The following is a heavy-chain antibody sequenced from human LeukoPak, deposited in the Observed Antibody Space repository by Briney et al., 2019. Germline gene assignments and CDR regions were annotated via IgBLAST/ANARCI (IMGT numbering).Heavy chain of an antibody. V-gene: IGHV5-51*01. CDR2: IYPGDSDT. CDR3: ARVPGGSSGVIDY. J-gene: IGHJ4*02. CDR1: GDSFTSYW. D-gene: IGHD6-19*01. Sequence: GESLKISCKGSGDSFTSYWIGWVRQMPGKGLEWMGIIYPGDSDTRYSPSFQGQGIISADKSISTAYLQWSSLKASDTAMYYCARVPGGSSGVIDYWGQGTLVTVSS.